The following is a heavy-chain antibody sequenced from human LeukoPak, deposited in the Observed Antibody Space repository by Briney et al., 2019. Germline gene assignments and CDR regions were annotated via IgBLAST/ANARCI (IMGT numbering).Heavy chain of an antibody. V-gene: IGHV3-30-3*01. D-gene: IGHD6-19*01. CDR1: GFTFSSYA. Sequence: GRTLRLSCAASGFTFSSYAMHWVRQAPGKGLEWVAVISYDGSNKYYADPVKGRFTISRDNSKNTLYLQMNRLTAEAPAVYYCARSRLRDEQLLVPMVYWGQGTLVTVSS. CDR3: ARSRLRDEQLLVPMVY. CDR2: ISYDGSNK. J-gene: IGHJ4*02.